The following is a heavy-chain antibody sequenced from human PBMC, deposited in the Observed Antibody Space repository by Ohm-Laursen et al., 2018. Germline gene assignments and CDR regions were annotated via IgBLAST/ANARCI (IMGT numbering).Heavy chain of an antibody. Sequence: SLRLSCAASGFTFDNYSMHWVRQAPGKGLEWVSAINSGDGTYYTDSVKGRFTISRDNSKNTLYLQMNSLRAEDTAIYYCAKEKFSNGFFDVWGRGSLVTVSS. D-gene: IGHD6-19*01. CDR3: AKEKFSNGFFDV. J-gene: IGHJ2*01. V-gene: IGHV3-23*01. CDR1: GFTFDNYS. CDR2: INSGDGT.